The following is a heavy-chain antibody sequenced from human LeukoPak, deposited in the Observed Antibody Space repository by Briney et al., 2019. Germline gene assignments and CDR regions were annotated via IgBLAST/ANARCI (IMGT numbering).Heavy chain of an antibody. D-gene: IGHD1-14*01. CDR1: GVTVSNTY. J-gene: IGHJ4*02. CDR2: IYSDGST. CDR3: VRAPNQYYFDS. V-gene: IGHV3-53*01. Sequence: PGGSLRLSCAASGVTVSNTYMTWARQAPGKGLEWVSIIYSDGSTLYADSLTGRFAISRDNSKNTLYLQMNSLGAEDTAVYYCVRAPNQYYFDSWGQGTLVTVSS.